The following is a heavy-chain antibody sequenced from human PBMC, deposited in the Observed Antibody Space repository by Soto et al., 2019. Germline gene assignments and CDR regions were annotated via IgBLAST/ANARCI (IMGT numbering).Heavy chain of an antibody. CDR3: ASHSYGDSFDY. CDR2: MNPNSGNA. V-gene: IGHV1-8*01. Sequence: QVQLVQSGAEVKKPGASVKVSCKASGYTFTSYDINWVRQATGQGLEWMGWMNPNSGNAGYAPNFQGRVTMTRNTSISTAYMELSNLRSEDPAVYYCASHSYGDSFDYWGQGTLVTVSS. J-gene: IGHJ4*02. CDR1: GYTFTSYD. D-gene: IGHD4-17*01.